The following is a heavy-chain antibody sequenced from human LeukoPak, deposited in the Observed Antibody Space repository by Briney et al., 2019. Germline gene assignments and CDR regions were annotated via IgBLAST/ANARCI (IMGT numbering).Heavy chain of an antibody. CDR2: FYYSGST. Sequence: PSETLSLTCTVSGGSICSYYWRWIRQPPGKGLKWFGNFYYSGSTNFNRSLKSRVTISVDTSKNQFSLKPTSVTAADTGAYYCVRLRPSGYSSGWYVDYWGQGTLVTVSS. CDR1: GGSICSYY. CDR3: VRLRPSGYSSGWYVDY. V-gene: IGHV4-59*08. J-gene: IGHJ4*02. D-gene: IGHD6-19*01.